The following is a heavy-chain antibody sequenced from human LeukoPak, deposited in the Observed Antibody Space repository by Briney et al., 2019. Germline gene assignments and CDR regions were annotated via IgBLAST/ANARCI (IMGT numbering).Heavy chain of an antibody. CDR1: GYTFTSYA. J-gene: IGHJ3*02. D-gene: IGHD2-2*01. Sequence: ASVKVSCKASGYTFTSYAMNWVRQAPGQGREWMGWINTNTGNPTYAQGFTGRFVFSLDTSVSTAYLQISSLKAEDTAVYYCARELGSSEAIDAFDIWGQGTMVTVSS. CDR2: INTNTGNP. V-gene: IGHV7-4-1*02. CDR3: ARELGSSEAIDAFDI.